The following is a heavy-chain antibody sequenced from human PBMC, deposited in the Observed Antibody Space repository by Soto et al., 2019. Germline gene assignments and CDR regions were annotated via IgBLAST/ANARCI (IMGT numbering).Heavy chain of an antibody. Sequence: GGSLRLSCAASGFTFSNAWMNWVRQAPGKGLEWVAVIWYDGSNKYYADSVKGRFTISRDNSKNTLYLQMNSLRAEDTAVYYCARTAAAGSSYYYYYYGMDVWGQGTTVTVAS. V-gene: IGHV3-33*08. J-gene: IGHJ6*02. D-gene: IGHD6-13*01. CDR2: IWYDGSNK. CDR3: ARTAAAGSSYYYYYYGMDV. CDR1: GFTFSNAW.